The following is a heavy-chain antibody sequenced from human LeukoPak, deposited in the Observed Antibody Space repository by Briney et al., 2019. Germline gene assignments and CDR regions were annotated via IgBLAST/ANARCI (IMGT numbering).Heavy chain of an antibody. D-gene: IGHD6-13*01. J-gene: IGHJ4*02. CDR1: GGTFSSYA. V-gene: IGHV1-69*13. CDR3: ARDNPRWIAAAGPYYYFDY. CDR2: IIPIFGTA. Sequence: ASVKVSCKASGGTFSSYAISWVRQAPGQGLEWMGGIIPIFGTANYAQKIQGRVTITADESTSTAYMELSSLRSEDTAVYYCARDNPRWIAAAGPYYYFDYWGQGTLVTVSS.